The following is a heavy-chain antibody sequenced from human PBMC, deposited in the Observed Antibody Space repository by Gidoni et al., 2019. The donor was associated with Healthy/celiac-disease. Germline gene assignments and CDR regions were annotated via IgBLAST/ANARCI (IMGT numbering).Heavy chain of an antibody. CDR3: ARRGYSYGNFDY. CDR1: GGSISSGGYY. D-gene: IGHD5-18*01. V-gene: IGHV4-31*03. J-gene: IGHJ4*02. CDR2: IYYSGST. Sequence: QVQLQESGPGLVKPSQTMSLTCTVSGGSISSGGYYWSWIRQHPGKGLEWIGYIYYSGSTYYNPSLKSRVTISVDTSKNQFSLKLSSVTAADTAVYYCARRGYSYGNFDYWGQGTLVTVSS.